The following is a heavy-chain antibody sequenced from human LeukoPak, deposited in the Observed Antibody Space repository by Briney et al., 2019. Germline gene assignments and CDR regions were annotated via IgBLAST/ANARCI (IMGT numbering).Heavy chain of an antibody. V-gene: IGHV3-13*01. D-gene: IGHD3-10*01. CDR2: IGTAGDT. J-gene: IGHJ4*02. CDR1: GFTFSSYD. CDR3: VGGSGSRRWVDY. Sequence: GGSLRLSCAASGFTFSSYDMHWVRQATGKGLEWVSAIGTAGDTYYPGSVKGRFTISRENAKNTLYLQMNSLRAEDTAVYYCVGGSGSRRWVDYWGQGTLVTVSS.